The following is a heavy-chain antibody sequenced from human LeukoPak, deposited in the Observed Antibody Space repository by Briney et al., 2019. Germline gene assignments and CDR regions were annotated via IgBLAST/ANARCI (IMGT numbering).Heavy chain of an antibody. CDR2: ISYDGSNK. V-gene: IGHV3-30*03. CDR1: GFTLSSYG. CDR3: ATHSGSYSHPFDY. J-gene: IGHJ4*02. Sequence: PGGSLRLSCAASGFTLSSYGMHWVRQAPGKGLEWVAVISYDGSNKYYADSVKGRFTISRDNSKNTLYLQMNSLRAEDTAVYYCATHSGSYSHPFDYWGQGTLVTVSS. D-gene: IGHD1-26*01.